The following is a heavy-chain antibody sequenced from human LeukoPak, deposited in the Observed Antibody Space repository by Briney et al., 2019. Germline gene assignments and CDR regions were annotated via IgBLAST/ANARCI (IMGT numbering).Heavy chain of an antibody. J-gene: IGHJ4*02. D-gene: IGHD6-13*01. CDR3: AKDRWQQQPSSSDY. V-gene: IGHV3-48*01. Sequence: PGGSLRLSCAASGFTFTTYGMNWVRQAPGKGLEWVSYISSSTSSIYYADSVKGRFTISRDNAKNSLYLQMNSLRAEDTAVYYCAKDRWQQQPSSSDYWGQGTLVTVSS. CDR2: ISSSTSSI. CDR1: GFTFTTYG.